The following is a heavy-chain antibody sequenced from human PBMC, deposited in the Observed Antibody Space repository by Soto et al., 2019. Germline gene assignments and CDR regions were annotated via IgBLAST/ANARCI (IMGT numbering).Heavy chain of an antibody. V-gene: IGHV3-21*01. D-gene: IGHD5-12*01. Sequence: EVQLVESGGGLVKPGGSLRLTCAASGFTFSSYSMNWVRQAPGKGLEWVSSISSSSSYIYYADSVKGRFTISRDNAKNSLYLQMNSLRAEDTAVYHCARDRRDGYNFDYWGQGTLVTVSS. CDR2: ISSSSSYI. J-gene: IGHJ4*02. CDR1: GFTFSSYS. CDR3: ARDRRDGYNFDY.